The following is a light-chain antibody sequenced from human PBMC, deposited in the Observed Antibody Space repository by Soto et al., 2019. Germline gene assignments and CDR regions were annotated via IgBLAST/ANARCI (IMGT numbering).Light chain of an antibody. CDR2: AAS. Sequence: DIQRTQSQSSLSASVGDRVTITCRASQGISNFLAWYQQKPGKVPKLLISAASTLQSGVPSRFSGSGSGTDFPLTITSLQPEDVATYYCQKYSSVITFGQGTRLEIK. CDR1: QGISNF. V-gene: IGKV1-27*01. CDR3: QKYSSVIT. J-gene: IGKJ5*01.